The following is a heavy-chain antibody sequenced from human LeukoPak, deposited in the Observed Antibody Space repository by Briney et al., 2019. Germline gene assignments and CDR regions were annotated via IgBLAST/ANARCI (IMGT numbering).Heavy chain of an antibody. D-gene: IGHD4-11*01. J-gene: IGHJ4*02. Sequence: GASVKVSCKASGYTFTGYYMHWVRQAPGQGLEWMGWINPNSGGTNYAQKFQGRVIMTRDTSISTAYMELSRLRSDDTAVYYCARGGGLYSNYYRYWGQGTLVTVSS. CDR3: ARGGGLYSNYYRY. CDR1: GYTFTGYY. V-gene: IGHV1-2*02. CDR2: INPNSGGT.